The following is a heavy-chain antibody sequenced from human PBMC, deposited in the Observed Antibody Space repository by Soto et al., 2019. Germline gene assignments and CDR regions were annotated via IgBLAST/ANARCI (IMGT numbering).Heavy chain of an antibody. CDR3: AHRLDDILTGSLLFDY. J-gene: IGHJ4*02. CDR1: GFSLSTSGVG. CDR2: IYWDDDK. D-gene: IGHD3-9*01. V-gene: IGHV2-5*02. Sequence: QITLKESGPTLVKPTQTLTLTCTFSGFSLSTSGVGVGWIRQPPGKALEWLALIYWDDDKRYSPSLKSRLTITKDTSKNQVVLTMTNIDPVDTATYYCAHRLDDILTGSLLFDYWGQGTLVTVSS.